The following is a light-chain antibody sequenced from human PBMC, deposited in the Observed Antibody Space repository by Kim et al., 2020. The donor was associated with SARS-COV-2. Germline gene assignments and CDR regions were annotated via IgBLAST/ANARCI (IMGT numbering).Light chain of an antibody. V-gene: IGKV1-33*01. Sequence: DIQMTQSPSSLSASVGDRVTITCQASQDISNYLNWYQQKPGKAPKLLIYDASNLETGVPSRFSGSGSGTDFTFTISSLQPEDIATYYCHQYYNFLFTFGPGTKVDIK. CDR2: DAS. CDR3: HQYYNFLFT. J-gene: IGKJ3*01. CDR1: QDISNY.